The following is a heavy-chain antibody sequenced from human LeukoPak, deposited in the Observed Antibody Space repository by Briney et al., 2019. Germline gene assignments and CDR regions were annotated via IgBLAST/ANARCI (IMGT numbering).Heavy chain of an antibody. D-gene: IGHD4-17*01. V-gene: IGHV4-39*01. CDR1: GGSISSSTYY. CDR3: ARHQDPTVTMWIYDY. Sequence: SETLSLTCTVSGGSISSSTYYWRWIRQPPGKGLECIGSIYYSGSTYYNPSLKNRVTISVDMYKNQFSLRLNSVTAADTAVYYCARHQDPTVTMWIYDYWGQGTLVTVSS. J-gene: IGHJ4*02. CDR2: IYYSGST.